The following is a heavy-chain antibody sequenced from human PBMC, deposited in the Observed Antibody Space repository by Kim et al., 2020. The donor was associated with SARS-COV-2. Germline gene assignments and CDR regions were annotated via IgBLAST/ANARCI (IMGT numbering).Heavy chain of an antibody. CDR3: ARDRRFDWFDGDFDY. V-gene: IGHV3-7*03. D-gene: IGHD3-9*01. Sequence: VDSVKGRFTISRDNAKNSLYLQMNILRAEDTAVYYCARDRRFDWFDGDFDYWGQGTLVTVSS. J-gene: IGHJ4*02.